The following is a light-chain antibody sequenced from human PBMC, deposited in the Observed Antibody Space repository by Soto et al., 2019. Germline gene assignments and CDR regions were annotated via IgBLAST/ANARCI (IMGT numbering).Light chain of an antibody. CDR2: GAS. CDR3: QQYDSVFT. V-gene: IGKV1-33*01. Sequence: DIQMTQSPSSLSASVGDRVTITCQASQDITNYLNWYQQKPGKAPNLLIYGASNLETGVPSRFSGSGSGTDFTFTISSMKAEDIGTYVCQQYDSVFTFGQGTRLEIK. J-gene: IGKJ5*01. CDR1: QDITNY.